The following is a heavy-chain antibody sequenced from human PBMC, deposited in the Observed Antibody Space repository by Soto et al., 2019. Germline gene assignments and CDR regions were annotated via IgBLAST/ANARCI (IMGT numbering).Heavy chain of an antibody. D-gene: IGHD5-18*01. CDR3: ASGIQLWLRRINNGYSG. CDR1: GGTLSTYA. CDR2: IIPMFGTA. J-gene: IGHJ4*02. Sequence: QVQLVQSGAEVKKPESSVKDSCKAPGGTLSTYAISWVRQAPGQGLEWMGGIIPMFGTANYAQRFQGRVTITADESTNTVYMELSSLRSEDTAVYFCASGIQLWLRRINNGYSGWGQGTLVTVSS. V-gene: IGHV1-69*12.